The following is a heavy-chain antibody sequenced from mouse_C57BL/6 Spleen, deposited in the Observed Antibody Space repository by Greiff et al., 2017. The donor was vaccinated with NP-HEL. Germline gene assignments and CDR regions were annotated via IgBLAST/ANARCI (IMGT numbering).Heavy chain of an antibody. CDR1: GYSFTSYY. V-gene: IGHV1-66*01. J-gene: IGHJ2*01. CDR2: IYPGSGNT. CDR3: ARRGYGNHYFDY. Sequence: QVQLKESGPELVKPGASVKISCKASGYSFTSYYIHWVKQRPGQGLEWIGWIYPGSGNTKYNEKFKGKATLTADTSSSTAYMQLSSLTSEDSAVYYCARRGYGNHYFDYWGQGTTLTVSS. D-gene: IGHD2-1*01.